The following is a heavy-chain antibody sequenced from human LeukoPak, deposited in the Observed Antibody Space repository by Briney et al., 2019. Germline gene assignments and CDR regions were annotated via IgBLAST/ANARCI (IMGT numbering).Heavy chain of an antibody. CDR3: AKNSGPGSYLPFDP. CDR1: GGSISSGSYY. V-gene: IGHV4-61*02. Sequence: KPSETLSLTCTVSGGSISSGSYYWSWIRQPAGKGLEWIGRIYTSGSTNYNPSLKSRVTISVDTSKNQFSLKLSSVTAADTAVYYCAKNSGPGSYLPFDPWGQGTLVTVSS. J-gene: IGHJ5*02. D-gene: IGHD3-10*01. CDR2: IYTSGST.